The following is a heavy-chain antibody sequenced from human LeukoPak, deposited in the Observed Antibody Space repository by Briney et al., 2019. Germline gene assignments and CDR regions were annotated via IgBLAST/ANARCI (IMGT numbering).Heavy chain of an antibody. CDR2: ISYDGSNK. J-gene: IGHJ4*02. Sequence: GGSLRLSCAASGFTFSSYGMHWVRQAPGKGLEWVALISYDGSNKYYADSVKGGFTISRDNSKNTLYLQMNSLRAEDTAVYYCAKDGSGSYLPNYYFDYWGQGTLVTVSS. V-gene: IGHV3-30*18. D-gene: IGHD3-10*01. CDR3: AKDGSGSYLPNYYFDY. CDR1: GFTFSSYG.